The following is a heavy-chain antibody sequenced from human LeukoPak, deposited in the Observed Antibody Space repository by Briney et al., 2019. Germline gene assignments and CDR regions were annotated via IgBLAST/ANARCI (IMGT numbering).Heavy chain of an antibody. Sequence: GGSLRLSCAASGFTVSSNYMNWVRQAPGKGLEWVSVIYSGGKTHYADSVKGRFTISRDNAKNSLYLQMNSLRAEDTAVYYCARDPSPARPNWFDPWGQGTLVTVSS. CDR2: IYSGGKT. D-gene: IGHD6-6*01. CDR1: GFTVSSNY. J-gene: IGHJ5*02. V-gene: IGHV3-53*01. CDR3: ARDPSPARPNWFDP.